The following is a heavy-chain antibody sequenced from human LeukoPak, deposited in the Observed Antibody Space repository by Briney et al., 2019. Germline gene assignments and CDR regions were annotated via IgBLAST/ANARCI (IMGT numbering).Heavy chain of an antibody. CDR3: AKSESVVRGVLNYFDY. CDR1: GFTFSCYA. V-gene: IGHV3-23*01. J-gene: IGHJ4*02. Sequence: GGSLRLSCAASGFTFSCYAMSWVRQAPGKGLEWVSDISGSGGSTYYADSVKGRFTISRDNSKNTLYLQMNSLRAEDTAVYYCAKSESVVRGVLNYFDYWGQGTLVTVSS. D-gene: IGHD3-10*01. CDR2: ISGSGGST.